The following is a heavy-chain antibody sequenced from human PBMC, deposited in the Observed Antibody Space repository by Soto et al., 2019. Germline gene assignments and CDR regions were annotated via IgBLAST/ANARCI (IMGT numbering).Heavy chain of an antibody. D-gene: IGHD3-10*01. CDR3: TRGLYGDPVGNDL. J-gene: IGHJ5*02. CDR1: GLTFSSYY. Sequence: PGGSLRLSCAASGLTFSSYYMHWVRQAPGKGLVWVSRINIDGSSTDYAESVKGRFTISRDNAKNTVSLQMNSLRVEDTAVYYCTRGLYGDPVGNDLWGKGTLVTVSS. V-gene: IGHV3-74*01. CDR2: INIDGSST.